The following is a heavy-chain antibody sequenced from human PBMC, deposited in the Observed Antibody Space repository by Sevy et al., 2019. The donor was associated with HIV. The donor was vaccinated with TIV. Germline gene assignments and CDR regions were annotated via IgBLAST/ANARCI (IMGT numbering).Heavy chain of an antibody. J-gene: IGHJ6*02. CDR1: GFTFSSYA. CDR2: ISGSGGST. V-gene: IGHV3-23*01. Sequence: GESLKISCAASGFTFSSYAMSWVRQAPGKGLEWVSAISGSGGSTYYADSVKGRFTISRDNSKNTLYLQMNSLGAEDTAVYYCAKGGAVLVVRDYDFWSGYLAVGMDVWGQGTTFTVSS. D-gene: IGHD3-3*01. CDR3: AKGGAVLVVRDYDFWSGYLAVGMDV.